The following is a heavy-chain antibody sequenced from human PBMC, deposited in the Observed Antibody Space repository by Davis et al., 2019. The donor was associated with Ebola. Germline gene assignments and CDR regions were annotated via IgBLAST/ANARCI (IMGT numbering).Heavy chain of an antibody. Sequence: PSETLSLTCTVSGYSISSGYYWGWIRQPPGKGLEWIGNIYYSGSTNYNPSLKSRVTISVDTSKNQFSLKLGSVTAADTAVYYCAGGYSSSWYYYWGQGTLVTVSS. D-gene: IGHD6-13*01. J-gene: IGHJ4*02. CDR1: GYSISSGYY. V-gene: IGHV4-38-2*02. CDR3: AGGYSSSWYYY. CDR2: IYYSGST.